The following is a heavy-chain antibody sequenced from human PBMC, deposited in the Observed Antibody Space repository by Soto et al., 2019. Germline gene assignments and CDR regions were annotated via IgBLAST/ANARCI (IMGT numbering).Heavy chain of an antibody. D-gene: IGHD2-15*01. CDR1: GFTFSSYW. CDR3: ARALGYCSGGSCSYYYYYMDV. Sequence: GGSLRLSCAASGFTFSSYWMSWVRQAPGKGLEWVANIKQDGSEKYYVDPVKGRFTISRDNAKNSLYLQMNSLRAEDTAVYYCARALGYCSGGSCSYYYYYMDVWGKGTTVTVSS. V-gene: IGHV3-7*01. J-gene: IGHJ6*03. CDR2: IKQDGSEK.